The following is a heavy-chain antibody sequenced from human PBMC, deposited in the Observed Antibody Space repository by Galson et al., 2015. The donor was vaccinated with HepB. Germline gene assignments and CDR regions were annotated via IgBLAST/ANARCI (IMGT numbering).Heavy chain of an antibody. CDR1: GFTFSSYW. Sequence: SLRLSCAASGFTFSSYWMSWVRQAPGKGLEWVANIKQDGSEKYYVDSVKGRFTISRDNAKNSLYLQMNSLRAEDTAVYYCARDKYSSSSRTSYWGQGTLVTVSS. V-gene: IGHV3-7*03. CDR2: IKQDGSEK. D-gene: IGHD6-6*01. J-gene: IGHJ4*02. CDR3: ARDKYSSSSRTSY.